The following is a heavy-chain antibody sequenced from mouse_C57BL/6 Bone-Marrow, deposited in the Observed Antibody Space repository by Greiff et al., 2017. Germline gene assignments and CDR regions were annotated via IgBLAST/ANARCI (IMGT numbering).Heavy chain of an antibody. D-gene: IGHD3-2*02. J-gene: IGHJ2*01. CDR2: IYPSDSET. CDR1: GYTFTSYW. CDR3: ARGAQVYYFDY. Sequence: VQLQQPGAELVRPGSSVKLSCKASGYTFTSYWMDWVKQRPGQGLEWIGNIYPSDSETHYNQKFKDKATLTVDKSSSTAYMQLSSLTSEDSAVYYCARGAQVYYFDYWGQGTTLTVSS. V-gene: IGHV1-61*01.